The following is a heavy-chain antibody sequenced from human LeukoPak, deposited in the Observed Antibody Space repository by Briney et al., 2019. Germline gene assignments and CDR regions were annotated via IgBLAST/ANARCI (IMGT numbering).Heavy chain of an antibody. D-gene: IGHD1-1*01. CDR1: GGTFSSYA. Sequence: SVKVSCKASGGTFSSYAISWVRQAPGQGLEWMGGIIPIFGTANYAQKFQGRVTITADESTSTAYMELSSLRSKDTAVYYCARGRLRTTGTGWFDPWGQGTLVTVSS. J-gene: IGHJ5*02. CDR2: IIPIFGTA. CDR3: ARGRLRTTGTGWFDP. V-gene: IGHV1-69*13.